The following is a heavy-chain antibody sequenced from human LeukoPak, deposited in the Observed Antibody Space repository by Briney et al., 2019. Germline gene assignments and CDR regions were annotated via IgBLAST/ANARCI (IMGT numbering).Heavy chain of an antibody. CDR2: IYYSGST. Sequence: GSLRLSCAASGFTFSNAWMSWIRQPPGKGLEWIGYIYYSGSTNYNPSLKSRVTISVDTSKNQFSLKLSSVTAADTAVYYCASGVPNWNDVEPVPFDIWGQGTMVTVSS. D-gene: IGHD1-1*01. J-gene: IGHJ3*02. CDR1: GFTFSNAW. CDR3: ASGVPNWNDVEPVPFDI. V-gene: IGHV4-59*01.